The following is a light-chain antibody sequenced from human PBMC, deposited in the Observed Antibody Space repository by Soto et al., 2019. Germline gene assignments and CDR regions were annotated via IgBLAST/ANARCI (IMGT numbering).Light chain of an antibody. CDR3: CSYSGSTSSYV. J-gene: IGLJ1*01. CDR1: NSDVGGYNY. V-gene: IGLV2-14*03. CDR2: DVS. Sequence: QSALTQPASVSGSPGQSITISCTGTNSDVGGYNYVSWYHHHPGTAPKLMICDVSNRPSGISNRFSGSKSGNTASLTISGLQAEDEAYYYCCSYSGSTSSYVFGTGTKLTVL.